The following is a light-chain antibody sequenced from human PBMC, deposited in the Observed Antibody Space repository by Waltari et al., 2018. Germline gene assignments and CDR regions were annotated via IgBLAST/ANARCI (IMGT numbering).Light chain of an antibody. CDR3: SSYAGINNLV. CDR2: EVS. Sequence: QSALTQPPSASGSPGPSVTLSCTGTSSDVGSYNYVSWYQQHPGKAPNLMIYEVSKRPSGVPDRFSGSKSGNTASLTVSGLQSEDETDYYCSSYAGINNLVFGGGTKLTVL. V-gene: IGLV2-8*01. J-gene: IGLJ2*01. CDR1: SSDVGSYNY.